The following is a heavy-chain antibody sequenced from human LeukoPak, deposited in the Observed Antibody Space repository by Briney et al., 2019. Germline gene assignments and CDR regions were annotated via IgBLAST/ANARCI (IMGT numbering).Heavy chain of an antibody. V-gene: IGHV3-30*02. J-gene: IGHJ4*02. CDR1: GFTFSSYG. CDR3: VKDVRFSDSSGYYSS. CDR2: TRYDGGNE. Sequence: GGSLRLSCAASGFTFSSYGMHWVRQAPGKGREGVAFTRYDGGNEKYADSVKGRFTISRDNSKNTLYLQMNNLRPEDTAVYYCVKDVRFSDSSGYYSSWGQGTLVTVSS. D-gene: IGHD3-22*01.